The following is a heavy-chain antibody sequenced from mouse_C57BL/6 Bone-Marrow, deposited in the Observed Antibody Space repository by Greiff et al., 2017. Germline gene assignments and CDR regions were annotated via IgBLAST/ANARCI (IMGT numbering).Heavy chain of an antibody. V-gene: IGHV5-16*01. CDR3: ARDPGYGSSYWYVDV. CDR1: GFTFSDYY. D-gene: IGHD1-1*01. Sequence: EVKLVESEGGLVQPGSSMKLSCTASGFTFSDYYMAWVRQVPEKGLEWVANINYDGSSTYYLDSLKSRFIISRDNAKNILYLQMSSLKSEDTATYYCARDPGYGSSYWYVDVWGTGTTVTVSS. CDR2: INYDGSST. J-gene: IGHJ1*03.